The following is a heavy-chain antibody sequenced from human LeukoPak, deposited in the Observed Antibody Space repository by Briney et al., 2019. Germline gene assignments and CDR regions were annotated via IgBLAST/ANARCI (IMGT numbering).Heavy chain of an antibody. J-gene: IGHJ6*04. CDR2: ISSSGSTI. Sequence: AGRSLRLSCAASGFTFSSYAMHWVRQAPGKGLEWVSYISSSGSTIYYADSVKGRFTISRDNAKNSLYLQMNCLTAEDTAVYYCAEHGITMIGGVWGKGTTVTISS. D-gene: IGHD3-10*02. V-gene: IGHV3-48*03. CDR3: AEHGITMIGGV. CDR1: GFTFSSYA.